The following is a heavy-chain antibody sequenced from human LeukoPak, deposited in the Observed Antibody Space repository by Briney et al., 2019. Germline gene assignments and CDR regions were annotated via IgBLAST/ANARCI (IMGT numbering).Heavy chain of an antibody. J-gene: IGHJ6*02. CDR1: GFTFSSLS. V-gene: IGHV3-7*01. CDR3: ARGRGMDV. Sequence: GGSLRLSCAASGFTFSSLSVTWVRQAPGKGLEWVANMKQDGSAKFYVDSVKGRFTVSRDNTKNSLYLQMNSLRVEDTAVYYCARGRGMDVWGQGTTVTVSS. CDR2: MKQDGSAK.